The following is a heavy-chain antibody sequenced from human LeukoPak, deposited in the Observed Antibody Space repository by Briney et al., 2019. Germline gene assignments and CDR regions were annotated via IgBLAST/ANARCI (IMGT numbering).Heavy chain of an antibody. D-gene: IGHD6-19*01. J-gene: IGHJ4*02. V-gene: IGHV3-74*01. CDR1: GFTFSSYW. CDR2: INSDGSST. CDR3: AKHRRVAGSRFDY. Sequence: GGSLRLSCAASGFTFSSYWMHWVRQAPGKGLVWVSRINSDGSSTSYADSVKGRFTISRDNAKNTLYLQMNSLRAEDTAVYYCAKHRRVAGSRFDYWGQGTLVTVSS.